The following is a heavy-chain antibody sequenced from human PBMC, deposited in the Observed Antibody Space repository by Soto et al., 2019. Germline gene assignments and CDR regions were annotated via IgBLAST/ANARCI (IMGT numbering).Heavy chain of an antibody. V-gene: IGHV4-39*01. CDR1: GGSISSSSYF. D-gene: IGHD1-26*01. J-gene: IGHJ4*02. CDR2: IYYSGST. CDR3: ARPSGSYLYYFDY. Sequence: SETLSLTCSVSGGSISSSSYFWGWIRQPPGKGLEWIGSIYYSGSTYYNPSLKSRVTISVDTSKNQFSLKLSSVTAADTAVYYCARPSGSYLYYFDYWGQGTLVTVSS.